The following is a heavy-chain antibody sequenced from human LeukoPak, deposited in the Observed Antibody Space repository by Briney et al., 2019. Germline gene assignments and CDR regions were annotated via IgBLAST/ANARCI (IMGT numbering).Heavy chain of an antibody. V-gene: IGHV1-46*01. D-gene: IGHD5-24*01. CDR3: ARAPGMATINY. Sequence: GASVKVSCKASGYSFADYYMHWVRQAPGQGLEWMGIINPSGGSTGYAQKFQGRVTMTRDMSTSTVYMELSSLRSEDTAVYYCARAPGMATINYWGQGTLVTVSS. CDR2: INPSGGST. J-gene: IGHJ4*02. CDR1: GYSFADYY.